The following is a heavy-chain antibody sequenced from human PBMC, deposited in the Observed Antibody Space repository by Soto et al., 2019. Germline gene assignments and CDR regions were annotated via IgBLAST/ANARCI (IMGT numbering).Heavy chain of an antibody. V-gene: IGHV3-48*01. CDR1: GFTFSSYS. Sequence: GGSLRLSCAASGFTFSSYSMNWVRQAPGKGLEWVSYISSSSSTIYYADSVKGRFTISRDNAKNSLYLQMNSLRAEDTAVYYCARDDSYGDYYYYYMDVWGKGTTVTVSS. CDR3: ARDDSYGDYYYYYMDV. J-gene: IGHJ6*03. CDR2: ISSSSSTI. D-gene: IGHD2-21*02.